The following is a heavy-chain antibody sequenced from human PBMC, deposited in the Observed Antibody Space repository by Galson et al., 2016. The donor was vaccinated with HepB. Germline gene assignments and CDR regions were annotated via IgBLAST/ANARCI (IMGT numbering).Heavy chain of an antibody. CDR3: ARGPTTLTTPLDY. V-gene: IGHV3-74*01. J-gene: IGHJ4*02. CDR2: INSDESGT. Sequence: SLRLSCAASGFTFSSYRMHWVRQAPGKGLVWVSRINSDESGTNYPDSVKGRFTISRDNAKKTLYLQMNSLRAEDTAVYFCARGPTTLTTPLDYWGQGTLVTVSS. D-gene: IGHD4-17*01. CDR1: GFTFSSYR.